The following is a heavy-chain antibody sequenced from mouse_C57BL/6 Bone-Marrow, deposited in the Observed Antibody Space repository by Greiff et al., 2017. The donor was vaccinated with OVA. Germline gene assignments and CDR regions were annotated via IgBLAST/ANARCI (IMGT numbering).Heavy chain of an antibody. J-gene: IGHJ3*01. CDR1: GFTFSDYG. CDR3: AREYYSKGFAY. Sequence: EVKLVESGGGLVKPGGSLKLSCAASGFTFSDYGMHWVRQAPEKGLEWVAYISSGSSTIYYADTVKGRFTISRDNAKNTLFLQMTSLRSEDTAMYYCAREYYSKGFAYWGQGTLVTVSA. D-gene: IGHD2-5*01. CDR2: ISSGSSTI. V-gene: IGHV5-17*01.